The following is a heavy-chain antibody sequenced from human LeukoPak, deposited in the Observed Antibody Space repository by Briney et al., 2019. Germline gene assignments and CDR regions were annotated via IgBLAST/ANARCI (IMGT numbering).Heavy chain of an antibody. J-gene: IGHJ4*02. CDR1: GFTFSSYS. Sequence: GGSLRVSCAASGFTFSSYSMNWVRQAPGKGLEWVSSISSSSSYIYYADSVKGRFTISRDNAKNSLYLQMNSLRAEDTAVYYCARFDYDYVWGRRGYWGQGTLVTVSS. V-gene: IGHV3-21*01. CDR2: ISSSSSYI. CDR3: ARFDYDYVWGRRGY. D-gene: IGHD3-16*01.